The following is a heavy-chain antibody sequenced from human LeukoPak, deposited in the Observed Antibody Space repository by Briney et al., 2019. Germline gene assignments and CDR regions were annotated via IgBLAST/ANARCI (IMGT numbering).Heavy chain of an antibody. D-gene: IGHD4-17*01. CDR1: GGSISSYY. Sequence: SETLSLTCTASGGSISSYYWSWIRQPPGKGLEWIGYIYYSGSTNYNPSLKSRVTISVDTSKNQFSLKLSSVTAADTAVYYGARLYGDYAAIDYWGQGTLVTVSS. J-gene: IGHJ4*02. CDR3: ARLYGDYAAIDY. V-gene: IGHV4-59*01. CDR2: IYYSGST.